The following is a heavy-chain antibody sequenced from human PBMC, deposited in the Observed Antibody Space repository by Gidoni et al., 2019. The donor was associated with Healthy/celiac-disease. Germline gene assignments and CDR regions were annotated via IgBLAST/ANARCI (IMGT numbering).Heavy chain of an antibody. V-gene: IGHV3-21*01. Sequence: EVQLVESGGGLVKPGGSLRLSCAASGFTFSSYSMNWVRQAPGQGLEWVSSISSSSSYIYYADSVKGRFTISRDNAKNSLYLQMNSLRAEDTAVYYCARGSSFDWPYYYYYGMDVWGQGTTVTVSS. D-gene: IGHD3-9*01. CDR1: GFTFSSYS. CDR2: ISSSSSYI. CDR3: ARGSSFDWPYYYYYGMDV. J-gene: IGHJ6*02.